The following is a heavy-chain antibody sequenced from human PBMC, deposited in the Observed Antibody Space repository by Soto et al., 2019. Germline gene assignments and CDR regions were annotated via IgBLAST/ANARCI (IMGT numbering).Heavy chain of an antibody. D-gene: IGHD3-3*01. CDR2: ISAYNGNT. CDR3: VRSTKYSDVWSVYYSAPPYCYYGRDV. CDR1: GYTFTSYG. V-gene: IGHV1-18*01. Sequence: GASVKVSCKAPGYTFTSYGISWVRQAPGQGLEWMGWISAYNGNTNYAQKFQGRVTMTTAPSTSTAYMELRSLRSDDTAVYYCVRSTKYSDVWSVYYSAPPYCYYGRDVWGQGTTVTVSS. J-gene: IGHJ6*02.